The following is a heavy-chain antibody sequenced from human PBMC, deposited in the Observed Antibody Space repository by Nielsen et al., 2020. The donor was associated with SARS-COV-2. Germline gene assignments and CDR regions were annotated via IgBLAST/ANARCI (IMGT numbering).Heavy chain of an antibody. CDR3: ARDPPEWELGGYFDY. CDR1: GFTFSSYA. Sequence: GESLKISCAASGFTFSSYAMHWVRQAPGKGLEWVAVISYDGSNKYYADSVKGRFTISRENSKNTLYLQMNSLRAEDTAVYYCARDPPEWELGGYFDYWGQGTLVTVSS. CDR2: ISYDGSNK. D-gene: IGHD1-26*01. V-gene: IGHV3-30*04. J-gene: IGHJ4*02.